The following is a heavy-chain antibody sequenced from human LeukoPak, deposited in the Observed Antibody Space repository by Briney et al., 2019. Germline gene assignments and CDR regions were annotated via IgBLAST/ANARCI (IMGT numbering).Heavy chain of an antibody. D-gene: IGHD2-21*01. CDR3: AKDGDSHSPPYYFDY. CDR1: GFTFSSYA. Sequence: GGSLRLSCAASGFTFSSYAMNWVCQAPGKGLEWVSALSGSGANTYYADSVKGRFTISRDNSKNTLYLQMNSLRAEDTAVYYCAKDGDSHSPPYYFDYWGQGALVTVSS. J-gene: IGHJ4*02. V-gene: IGHV3-23*01. CDR2: LSGSGANT.